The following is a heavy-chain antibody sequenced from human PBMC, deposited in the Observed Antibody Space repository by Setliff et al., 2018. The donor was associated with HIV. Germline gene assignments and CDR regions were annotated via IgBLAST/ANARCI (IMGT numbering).Heavy chain of an antibody. CDR1: GGSISSYC. CDR3: AKRAVQDGTVTSSNWFES. CDR2: IFSSGST. Sequence: SETLSLTCTVSGGSISSYCWNCIRQSPGRGLEWIEFIFSSGSTKYNPSLQSRVTMSIDTSKTQFSLKLTSVTAADTAVYYCAKRAVQDGTVTSSNWFESWGQGTLVTVSS. V-gene: IGHV4-4*09. D-gene: IGHD1-7*01. J-gene: IGHJ5*01.